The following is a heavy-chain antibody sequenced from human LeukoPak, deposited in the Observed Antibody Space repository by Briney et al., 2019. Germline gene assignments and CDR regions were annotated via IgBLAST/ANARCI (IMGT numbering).Heavy chain of an antibody. D-gene: IGHD3-10*01. J-gene: IGHJ4*02. CDR1: GGSFSGYY. CDR3: ARRRITMVRGVPRFDY. CDR2: INHSGST. V-gene: IGHV4-34*01. Sequence: PSETLSLTCAVYGGSFSGYYWSWIRQPPGKGLEWIGEINHSGSTNYNPSLKSRVTISVDTSKNQFSLKLSSVTAADTAVYYCARRRITMVRGVPRFDYWGQGTLVTVSS.